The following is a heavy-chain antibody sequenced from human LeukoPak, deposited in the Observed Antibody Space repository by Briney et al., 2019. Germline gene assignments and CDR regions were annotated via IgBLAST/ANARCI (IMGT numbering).Heavy chain of an antibody. CDR1: GFTFGDYA. Sequence: GGSLRLSCTASGFTFGDYAMSWVRQAPGKGLERVGFIRSKAYGGTTEYAASVKGRFTISRDDSKSIAYLQMNSLKTEDTAVYYCTREPITMVRGLDYWGQGTLVTVSS. CDR2: IRSKAYGGTT. CDR3: TREPITMVRGLDY. J-gene: IGHJ4*02. D-gene: IGHD3-10*01. V-gene: IGHV3-49*04.